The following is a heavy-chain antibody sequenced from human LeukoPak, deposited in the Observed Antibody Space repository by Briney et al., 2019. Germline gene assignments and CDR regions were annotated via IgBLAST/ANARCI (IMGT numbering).Heavy chain of an antibody. Sequence: ASVKVSCKASGYTFTGYYMHWVRQAPGRGLEWMGWINPNSGGTNYAQKFQGRVTMTRDTSISTAYMELSRLRSDDTAVYYCARDGLYCGGDCYWSSGDAFDIWGQGTMVTVSS. CDR1: GYTFTGYY. CDR3: ARDGLYCGGDCYWSSGDAFDI. V-gene: IGHV1-2*02. D-gene: IGHD2-21*02. J-gene: IGHJ3*02. CDR2: INPNSGGT.